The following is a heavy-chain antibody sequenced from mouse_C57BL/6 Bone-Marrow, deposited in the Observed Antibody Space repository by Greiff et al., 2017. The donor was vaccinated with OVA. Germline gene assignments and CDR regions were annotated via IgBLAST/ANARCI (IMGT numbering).Heavy chain of an antibody. Sequence: EVKLVEPGEGLVKPGGSLKLSCAASGFTFSSYAMSWVRQTPEKRLEWVAYISSGGDYIYYADTVKGRFPISRDNARNTLYLQMGSLKSEETAMYYCTRDGYYAMDYWGQGTSVTVSS. J-gene: IGHJ4*01. CDR2: ISSGGDYI. D-gene: IGHD2-3*01. V-gene: IGHV5-9-1*02. CDR1: GFTFSSYA. CDR3: TRDGYYAMDY.